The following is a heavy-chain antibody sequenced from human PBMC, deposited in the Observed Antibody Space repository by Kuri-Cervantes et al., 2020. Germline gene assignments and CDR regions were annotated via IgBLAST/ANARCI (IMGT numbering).Heavy chain of an antibody. CDR1: GFTFSSYA. V-gene: IGHV3-30-3*01. D-gene: IGHD5-24*01. CDR3: AREPPPQQLRRNYYYGMDV. Sequence: GESLKISCAASGFTFSSYAMHWVRQAPGKGLEWVAVISYDGSNKYYADSVKGRFTISRDNSKNTLYLQMNSLRAEDTAVYYCAREPPPQQLRRNYYYGMDVWGQGTTVTVSS. J-gene: IGHJ6*02. CDR2: ISYDGSNK.